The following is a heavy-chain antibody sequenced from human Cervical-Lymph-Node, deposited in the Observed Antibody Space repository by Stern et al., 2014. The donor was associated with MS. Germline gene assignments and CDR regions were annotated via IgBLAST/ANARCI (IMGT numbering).Heavy chain of an antibody. J-gene: IGHJ4*02. CDR3: ARDKSAGWYAADN. D-gene: IGHD6-19*01. Sequence: QVQLGQSGAEVRKPGASVKVSCKASGYTLTSYGLSWVRQAPGQGLEWMGWISTYNGNTNFAQKFQGRVTMTTDTSTSTVYMELTSLRSDDTAVYYCARDKSAGWYAADNWGQGTLVTVSS. CDR2: ISTYNGNT. CDR1: GYTLTSYG. V-gene: IGHV1-18*01.